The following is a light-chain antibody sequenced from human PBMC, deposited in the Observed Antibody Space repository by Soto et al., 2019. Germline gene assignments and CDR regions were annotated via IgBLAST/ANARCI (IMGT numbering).Light chain of an antibody. CDR1: QSVSTN. CDR2: GAS. CDR3: QQYNDWLWT. V-gene: IGKV3-15*01. Sequence: EIVMTQSPATLSVSPGXXATXSXRXSQSVSTNLAWYQQKPGQGPRLLIYGASTRATGIPARFSGNGSGTEFTLTISTLQSEDFAVYYCQQYNDWLWTFGQGTKGEIK. J-gene: IGKJ1*01.